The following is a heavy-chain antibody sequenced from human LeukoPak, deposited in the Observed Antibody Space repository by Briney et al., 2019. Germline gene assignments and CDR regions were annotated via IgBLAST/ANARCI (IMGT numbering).Heavy chain of an antibody. Sequence: SETLSLTCTVSGGSISSGSYYWSWIRQPAGKGLEWIGRIYTSGSTNYNPSLKSRVTISVDTSKNQFSLKLRSVTAADTAVYYCARGTVMTDGDYWGHGTLVTVSS. V-gene: IGHV4-61*02. D-gene: IGHD1-14*01. J-gene: IGHJ4*01. CDR2: IYTSGST. CDR3: ARGTVMTDGDY. CDR1: GGSISSGSYY.